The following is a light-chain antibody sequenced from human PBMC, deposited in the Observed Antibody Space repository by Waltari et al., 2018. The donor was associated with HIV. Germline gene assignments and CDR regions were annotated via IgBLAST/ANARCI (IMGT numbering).Light chain of an antibody. CDR2: AAS. CDR1: QNISTY. Sequence: DIQMTQSPSSLSASLGDRVTITCRASQNISTYLNWYQQKLGKAPKLLIYAASSLQSGVPSRFGGSESGTDFTLTISSLQPEDFAIYYCQQSYSTPLTFGGGTKVEIK. V-gene: IGKV1-39*01. J-gene: IGKJ4*01. CDR3: QQSYSTPLT.